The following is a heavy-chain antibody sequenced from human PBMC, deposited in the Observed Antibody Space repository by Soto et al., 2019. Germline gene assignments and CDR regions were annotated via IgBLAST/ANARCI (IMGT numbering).Heavy chain of an antibody. Sequence: GGSLRLSCTASGFTFGGYAMTWFRQAPGKGLAWVGFIITKAFGGTPEYAASVKGRFTISRDDSRNIAYLQMNSLKTEDTAVYCCTSARAGVAGGRDKDYNLGMDVWGQGT. CDR2: IITKAFGGTP. CDR3: TSARAGVAGGRDKDYNLGMDV. D-gene: IGHD2-15*01. J-gene: IGHJ6*02. CDR1: GFTFGGYA. V-gene: IGHV3-49*03.